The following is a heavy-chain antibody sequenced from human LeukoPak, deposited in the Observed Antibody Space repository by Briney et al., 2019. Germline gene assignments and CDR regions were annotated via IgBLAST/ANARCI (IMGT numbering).Heavy chain of an antibody. CDR1: GYSFTTYW. CDR2: IYPGDSDT. Sequence: GESLKISCKGSGYSFTTYWIDWVRQMPGKGLEWMGIIYPGDSDTRYSPSFQGQVTISADKSISTAYLQWSSLKASDTAMYYCARHQYSGTYYNAFDIWGQGTLVTVSS. V-gene: IGHV5-51*01. D-gene: IGHD1-26*01. CDR3: ARHQYSGTYYNAFDI. J-gene: IGHJ3*02.